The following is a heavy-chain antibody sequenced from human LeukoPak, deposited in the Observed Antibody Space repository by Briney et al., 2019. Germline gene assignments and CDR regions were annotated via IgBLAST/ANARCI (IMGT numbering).Heavy chain of an antibody. CDR3: AALAVAGTSEGY. Sequence: PSETLSLTCTVSGASISSGAYSWGWVRQPPGKGLEWIGSFYYGGSTSYNASLKTRVNISVDTPENQLSLRLNSVTAADTSVYYCAALAVAGTSEGYWGQGSLIIVSS. J-gene: IGHJ4*01. CDR1: GASISSGAYS. D-gene: IGHD6-19*01. V-gene: IGHV4-39*01. CDR2: FYYGGST.